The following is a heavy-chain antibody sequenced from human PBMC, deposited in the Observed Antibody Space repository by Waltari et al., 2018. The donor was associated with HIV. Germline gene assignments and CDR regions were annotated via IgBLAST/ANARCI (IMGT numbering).Heavy chain of an antibody. D-gene: IGHD6-13*01. V-gene: IGHV1-3*01. J-gene: IGHJ4*02. CDR3: FQQQLVVAGPPFDY. CDR2: INAGNGNT. CDR1: GYTFTSYA. Sequence: QVQLVQSGAEVKKPGASVKVSCKASGYTFTSYAMHWVRQAPGQRLEWMGWINAGNGNTKYSQKFQGRVTITRDTSASTAYMELSSLRSEDTAVYYCFQQQLVVAGPPFDYWGQGTLVTVSS.